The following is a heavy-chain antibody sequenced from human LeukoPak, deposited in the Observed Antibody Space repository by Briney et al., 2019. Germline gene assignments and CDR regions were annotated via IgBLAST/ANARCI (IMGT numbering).Heavy chain of an antibody. J-gene: IGHJ4*02. CDR1: GFTFSSYA. V-gene: IGHV3-74*01. CDR3: TRGPPDGSGNYYPGDF. CDR2: ISSDGTNT. D-gene: IGHD3-10*01. Sequence: GGSLRLSCAASGFTFSSYAMSWVRQAPGKGREGFSRISSDGTNTNYADSVKGRFTISRDKAKNTLYLQMNSLRVEDTAVYYCTRGPPDGSGNYYPGDFWGQGTLVTVSS.